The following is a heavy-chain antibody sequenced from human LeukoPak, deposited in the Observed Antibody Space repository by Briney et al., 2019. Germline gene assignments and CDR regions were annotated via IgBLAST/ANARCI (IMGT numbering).Heavy chain of an antibody. CDR3: ARGDDFSGDY. J-gene: IGHJ4*02. CDR1: GFIFSAYG. V-gene: IGHV3-7*04. D-gene: IGHD2-21*02. CDR2: IHPEGNEK. Sequence: GGSLRLSRAASGFIFSAYGMHWVRQAPGEGLEWVANIHPEGNEKYHVDSVKGRFTISRDNAKNSLYLQMNSLRVEDTAVYYCARGDDFSGDYWGQGTLVTVSS.